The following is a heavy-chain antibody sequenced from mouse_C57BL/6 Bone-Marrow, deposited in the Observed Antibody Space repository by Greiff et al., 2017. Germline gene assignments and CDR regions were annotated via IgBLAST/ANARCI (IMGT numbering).Heavy chain of an antibody. V-gene: IGHV3-6*01. CDR1: GYSITSGYY. J-gene: IGHJ4*01. CDR2: ISYDGSN. Sequence: EVKLQESGPGLVKPSPSLSLTCSVTGYSITSGYYWNWIRQFPGNKLEWMGYISYDGSNNYNPSLKNRISITRDTSKNQFFLKLNSVTTEDTATYYCAKEGGYYYGSSMDYGGQGTAATVSS. CDR3: AKEGGYYYGSSMDY. D-gene: IGHD1-1*01.